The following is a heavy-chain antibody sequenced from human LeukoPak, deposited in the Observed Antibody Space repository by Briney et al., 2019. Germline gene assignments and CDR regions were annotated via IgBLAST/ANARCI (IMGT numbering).Heavy chain of an antibody. V-gene: IGHV3-64D*06. CDR1: GFTFSSYA. D-gene: IGHD6-19*01. Sequence: GGSLRLSCSASGFTFSSYAMHWVRQAPGKGLEYVSAISSNGGSTYYADSVKDRFTISRDNSKNTLYLQMSSLRAEDTAVYSCVKGPLWSVAGTRFDYWGQGTLVTVSS. CDR2: ISSNGGST. CDR3: VKGPLWSVAGTRFDY. J-gene: IGHJ4*02.